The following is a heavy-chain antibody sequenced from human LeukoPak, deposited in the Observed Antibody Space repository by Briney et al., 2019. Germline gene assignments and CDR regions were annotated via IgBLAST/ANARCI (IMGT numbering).Heavy chain of an antibody. Sequence: VSVKVSCKASGYTFTSYGISWVRQAPGQGLEWMGWISAYNGNTNYAQKLQGRVTMTEDTSTDTAYMELSSLRSEDTAVYYCATGRDFWSGENWFDPWGQGTLVTVSS. J-gene: IGHJ5*02. V-gene: IGHV1-18*01. CDR2: ISAYNGNT. CDR1: GYTFTSYG. CDR3: ATGRDFWSGENWFDP. D-gene: IGHD3-3*01.